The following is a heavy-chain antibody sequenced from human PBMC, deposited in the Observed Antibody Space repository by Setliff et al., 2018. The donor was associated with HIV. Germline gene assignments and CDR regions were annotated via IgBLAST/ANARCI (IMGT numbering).Heavy chain of an antibody. V-gene: IGHV2-5*02. CDR3: VYTMTTGDFES. Sequence: SGPTLVNPTQTLTLTCTFSGFSLSTSGVGVGWIRQPPGKALEWLALIYWDDDKRYNPSLKTRLTITKDISKGQVVLSMTNMDPVDTGTYYCVYTMTTGDFESWGPGTLVTVSS. J-gene: IGHJ4*02. CDR2: IYWDDDK. CDR1: GFSLSTSGVG. D-gene: IGHD7-27*01.